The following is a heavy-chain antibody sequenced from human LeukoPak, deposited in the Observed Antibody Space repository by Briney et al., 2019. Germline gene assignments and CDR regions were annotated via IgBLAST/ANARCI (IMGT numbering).Heavy chain of an antibody. D-gene: IGHD3-16*02. CDR3: ARSARNYDYVWGSYRYSDWFDP. Sequence: SETLSLTCAVYGGSFSGYYWSWIRQPPGKWLEWIGEINHSGSTNYNPSLKSRVTISVDTSKNQFSLKLSSVTAADTAVYYCARSARNYDYVWGSYRYSDWFDPWGQGTLVTVSS. CDR2: INHSGST. V-gene: IGHV4-34*01. CDR1: GGSFSGYY. J-gene: IGHJ5*02.